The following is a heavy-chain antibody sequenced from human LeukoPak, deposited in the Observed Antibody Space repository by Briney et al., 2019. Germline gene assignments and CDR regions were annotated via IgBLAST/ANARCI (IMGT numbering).Heavy chain of an antibody. CDR2: IYYSGST. CDR3: ARVAAVAGIAFFDY. D-gene: IGHD6-19*01. V-gene: IGHV4-59*11. J-gene: IGHJ4*02. CDR1: GGSISSHY. Sequence: SETLSLTCTVSGGSISSHYWSWIRQPPGKGLEWIGYIYYSGSTNYNPSLKSRVTISVDTSKNQFSLKLSSVTAADTAVYYCARVAAVAGIAFFDYWGQGTLVTVSS.